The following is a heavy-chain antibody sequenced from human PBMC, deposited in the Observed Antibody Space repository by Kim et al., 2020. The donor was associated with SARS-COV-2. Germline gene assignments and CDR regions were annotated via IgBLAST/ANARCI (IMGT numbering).Heavy chain of an antibody. V-gene: IGHV3-21*01. CDR2: ISSSSSYI. J-gene: IGHJ4*02. Sequence: GGSLRLSCAASGFTFSSYSMNWVRQAPGKGLEWVSSISSSSSYIYYADSVKGRFTISRDNAKNSLYLQMNSLRAEDTAVYYCARVGYDYGLFSGGTGGDYWGQGTLVTVSS. CDR1: GFTFSSYS. CDR3: ARVGYDYGLFSGGTGGDY. D-gene: IGHD5-12*01.